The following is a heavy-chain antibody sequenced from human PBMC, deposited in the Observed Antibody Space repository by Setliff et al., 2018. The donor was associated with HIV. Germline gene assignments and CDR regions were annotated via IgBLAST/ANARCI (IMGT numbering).Heavy chain of an antibody. V-gene: IGHV1-18*01. Sequence: ASVKVSCKASGYTFTSYGISWVRQAPGQGLEWMGWISAYNGNTNHAQKFQGRATMTRDTSTSTAYMELRSLRSDDTAVYYCARVWDWNYDLGYWGQGTLVTVSS. CDR2: ISAYNGNT. D-gene: IGHD1-7*01. CDR3: ARVWDWNYDLGY. CDR1: GYTFTSYG. J-gene: IGHJ4*02.